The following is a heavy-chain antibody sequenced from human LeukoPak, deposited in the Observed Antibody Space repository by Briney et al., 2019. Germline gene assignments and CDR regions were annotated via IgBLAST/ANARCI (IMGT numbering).Heavy chain of an antibody. D-gene: IGHD3-22*01. CDR3: ARDLYYDSSGLDY. Sequence: GGSLRLSCAASGFTFSDYAMHWVRQAPGKGLEWVSYISSSSSYTNYADSVKGRFTISRDNAKNSLYLQMNSLRAEDTAVYYCARDLYYDSSGLDYWGQGTLVTVSS. CDR1: GFTFSDYA. CDR2: ISSSSSYT. V-gene: IGHV3-11*05. J-gene: IGHJ4*02.